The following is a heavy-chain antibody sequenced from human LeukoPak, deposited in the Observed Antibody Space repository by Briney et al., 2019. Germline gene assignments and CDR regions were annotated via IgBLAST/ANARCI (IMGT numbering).Heavy chain of an antibody. J-gene: IGHJ4*02. CDR1: GFTFSSYG. CDR3: ARDTIVATNRVWDHFDY. CDR2: ISSSGSTI. D-gene: IGHD5-12*01. V-gene: IGHV3-48*04. Sequence: PGGSLRLSCAASGFTFSSYGMHWVRQAPGKGLEWVSYISSSGSTIYYADSVKGRFTISRDNAKNSLYLQMNSLSAEDTAVYYCARDTIVATNRVWDHFDYWGQGTLVTVSS.